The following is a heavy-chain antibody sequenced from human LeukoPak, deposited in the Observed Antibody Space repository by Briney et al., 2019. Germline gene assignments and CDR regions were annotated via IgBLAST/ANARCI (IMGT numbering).Heavy chain of an antibody. V-gene: IGHV5-51*01. CDR2: IYPGDSET. CDR1: GYSFTTYW. J-gene: IGHJ4*02. CDR3: ARRGRGTTVTYSFDY. Sequence: GESLKISCKGSGYSFTTYWIGWVRQMPGKGLEWVGIIYPGDSETRYSPSFQGQVTISADKSTSTAYLQWSSLKASDTAMYYCARRGRGTTVTYSFDYWGQGTLVTVSS. D-gene: IGHD4-17*01.